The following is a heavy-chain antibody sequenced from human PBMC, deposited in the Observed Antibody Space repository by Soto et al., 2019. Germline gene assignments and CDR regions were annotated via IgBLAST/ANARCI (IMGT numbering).Heavy chain of an antibody. CDR1: GYTFTGYY. J-gene: IGHJ5*02. Sequence: SVKVSCKASGYTFTGYYMHWVRQAPGQGLEWMGRIIPILGIANYAQKFQGRVTITADKSTSTAYMELSSLRSEDTAVYYCARDNNQQQVVRFDPWGQGTLVTVS. CDR3: ARDNNQQQVVRFDP. CDR2: IIPILGIA. D-gene: IGHD6-13*01. V-gene: IGHV1-69*04.